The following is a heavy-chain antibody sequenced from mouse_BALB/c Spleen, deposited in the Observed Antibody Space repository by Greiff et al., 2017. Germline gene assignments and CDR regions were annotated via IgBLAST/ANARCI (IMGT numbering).Heavy chain of an antibody. CDR1: GYTFTSYW. V-gene: IGHV1S81*02. J-gene: IGHJ1*01. CDR3: ALAYYGNYWYFDV. D-gene: IGHD2-10*01. CDR2: INPSNGRT. Sequence: QVQLQQPGAELVKPGASVKLSCKASGYTFTSYWMHWVKQRPRQGLEWIGEINPSNGRTNYNEKFKSKATLTVDKSSSTAYMQLSSLTSEDSAVYYCALAYYGNYWYFDVWGAGTTVTVSS.